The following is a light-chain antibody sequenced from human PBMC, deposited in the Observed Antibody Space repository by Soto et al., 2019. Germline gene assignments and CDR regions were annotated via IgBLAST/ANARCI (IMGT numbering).Light chain of an antibody. Sequence: QSVLTQPPSVSGAPGQRVTISCTGSGSNIGAGYDVHWYQQLPGTAPKLLIFANIIRPSGVPDRFSGSKSGTSASLAITGLRAEDEADCYCQSYDSSPSGYVFGTGTKVTVL. CDR1: GSNIGAGYD. CDR3: QSYDSSPSGYV. CDR2: ANI. J-gene: IGLJ1*01. V-gene: IGLV1-40*01.